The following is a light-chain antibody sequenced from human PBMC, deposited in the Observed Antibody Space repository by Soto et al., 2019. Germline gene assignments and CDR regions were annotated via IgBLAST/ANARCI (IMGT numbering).Light chain of an antibody. CDR2: STS. J-gene: IGKJ5*01. CDR1: QSVGSL. V-gene: IGKV3-15*01. CDR3: QQYSNWPIT. Sequence: EVVLTQSPATLSVSPGQRATLSCRASQSVGSLLAWYQQKPGQAPRLVIYSTSMRATNIAGRFSGSGSGTEFTLTISSLQSEDFGIYHCQQYSNWPITFGQGTRLE.